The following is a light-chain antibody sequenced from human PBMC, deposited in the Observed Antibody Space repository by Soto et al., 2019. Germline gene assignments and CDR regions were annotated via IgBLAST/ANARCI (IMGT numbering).Light chain of an antibody. CDR1: QSVSTN. V-gene: IGKV3-15*01. CDR3: QQYNKWLQT. J-gene: IGKJ1*01. Sequence: EIVLTQSPDTLSVSPGERATLSCRASQSVSTNLAWYQQKPGQAPRLLIYGASSRATGIPVRFSGSGSGTQFTLTITSLQPEDVAVYYCQQYNKWLQTFGQGTKVEI. CDR2: GAS.